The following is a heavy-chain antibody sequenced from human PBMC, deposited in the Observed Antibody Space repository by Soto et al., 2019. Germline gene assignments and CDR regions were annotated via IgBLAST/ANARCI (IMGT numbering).Heavy chain of an antibody. V-gene: IGHV1-2*04. CDR2: INPNSGGT. CDR3: ARVRGQYYYYGMDV. Sequence: RASVKVSCKASGYTFTGYYMHWVRQAPGQGLEWMGWINPNSGGTNYAQKFQGWVTMTRDTSISTAYMELSRLRSDDTAVYYCARVRGQYYYYGMDVWGQGTTVTVSS. J-gene: IGHJ6*02. D-gene: IGHD3-10*01. CDR1: GYTFTGYY.